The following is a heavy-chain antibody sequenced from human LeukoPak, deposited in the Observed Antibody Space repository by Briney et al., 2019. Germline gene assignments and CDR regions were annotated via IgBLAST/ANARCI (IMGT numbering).Heavy chain of an antibody. CDR1: GYTFISYG. Sequence: ASVKVSCKASGYTFISYGISWVRQAPGQGLEWMGWISGYNGNKDYAQKFQGRVIMNTDTSASTAYMELRSLRSDDTALYFCARDLTTYGQRGYFDYWGQGTLVTVSS. D-gene: IGHD3-10*01. CDR3: ARDLTTYGQRGYFDY. CDR2: ISGYNGNK. J-gene: IGHJ4*02. V-gene: IGHV1-18*01.